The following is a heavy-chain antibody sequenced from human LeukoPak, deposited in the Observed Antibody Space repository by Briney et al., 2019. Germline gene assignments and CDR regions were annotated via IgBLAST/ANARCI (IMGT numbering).Heavy chain of an antibody. CDR1: GFTFSSYA. D-gene: IGHD1-26*01. CDR3: ARDRSLGSAFDI. J-gene: IGHJ3*02. V-gene: IGHV3-30-3*01. CDR2: ISYDGSNK. Sequence: AGGSLRLSCAASGFTFSSYAMHWVRQAPGKGLEWVAVISYDGSNKYYADSVKGRFTISRDNSKNTLYLQMNSLRAEDTAVYYCARDRSLGSAFDIWGQGTMVTVSS.